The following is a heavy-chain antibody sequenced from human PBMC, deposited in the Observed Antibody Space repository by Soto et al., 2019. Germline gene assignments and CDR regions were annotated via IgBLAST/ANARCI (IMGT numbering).Heavy chain of an antibody. V-gene: IGHV3-30-3*01. J-gene: IGHJ6*02. CDR2: ISYDGSNK. CDR1: GFTFSSYA. CDR3: VKDRDSNSWPSRDV. D-gene: IGHD3-22*01. Sequence: PGGSLRLSCAASGFTFSSYAMHWVRQAPGKGLEWVAVISYDGSNKYYADSVKGRFTISRDNSKNTLYLQMNSLRAEDTAVYYCVKDRDSNSWPSRDVWGPGTTVTVSS.